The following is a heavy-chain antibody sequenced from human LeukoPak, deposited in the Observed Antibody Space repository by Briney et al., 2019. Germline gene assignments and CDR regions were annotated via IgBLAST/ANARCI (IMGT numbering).Heavy chain of an antibody. J-gene: IGHJ4*02. Sequence: GGSLRLSCAASGFTFSSYAMSWVRQAPGKGLEWVSAISGSGGSTYYADSVKGRFTISRDNSKNTLYLQMNSLRDEDTAVYYCAKGNNNYDFWSGYRGSGYFDYWGQGTLVTVSS. CDR2: ISGSGGST. V-gene: IGHV3-23*01. CDR1: GFTFSSYA. D-gene: IGHD3-3*01. CDR3: AKGNNNYDFWSGYRGSGYFDY.